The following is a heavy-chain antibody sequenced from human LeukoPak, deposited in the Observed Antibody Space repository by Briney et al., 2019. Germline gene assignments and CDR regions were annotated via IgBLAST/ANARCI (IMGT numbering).Heavy chain of an antibody. CDR2: ISAYNGNT. D-gene: IGHD3-10*01. CDR1: GYTFTSYG. Sequence: ASVKVSCKASGYTFTSYGISWVRQAPGQGLEWMGWISAYNGNTNYAQKLQGRVTMTTDTSTTTGYMELRSLRSDDAAVYYCAVMLYGSGPYYWGQGTLVTVSS. CDR3: AVMLYGSGPYY. J-gene: IGHJ4*02. V-gene: IGHV1-18*01.